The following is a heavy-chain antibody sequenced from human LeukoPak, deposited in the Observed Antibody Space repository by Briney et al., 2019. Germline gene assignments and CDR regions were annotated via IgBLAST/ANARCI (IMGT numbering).Heavy chain of an antibody. CDR1: GFTFSYYA. CDR2: ISNDGGNR. CDR3: ADSDGYYYDV. V-gene: IGHV3-30-3*01. J-gene: IGHJ4*02. Sequence: QAGRSLRLSCVASGFTSGFTFSYYAMHWVRQAPGKGLEWVAFISNDGGNRYCANSVKGRFTISRDNSKNTVYLQMNSLGAEDTAVSYCADSDGYYYDVWGQGTLVTVS. D-gene: IGHD2-2*03.